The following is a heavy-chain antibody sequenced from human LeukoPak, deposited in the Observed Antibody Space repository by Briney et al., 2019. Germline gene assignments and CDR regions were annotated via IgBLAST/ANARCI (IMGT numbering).Heavy chain of an antibody. J-gene: IGHJ4*02. V-gene: IGHV3-7*01. Sequence: PGGSLRLSCAASGFRFSSYWMSWVRQAPGKGLEWVANINQDGSEKYYVDSVKGRFTISRDNAKNSPYLQMNSLRAEDTAVYFCARDGRPFDYWGQGTLVTVSS. CDR1: GFRFSSYW. CDR3: ARDGRPFDY. CDR2: INQDGSEK.